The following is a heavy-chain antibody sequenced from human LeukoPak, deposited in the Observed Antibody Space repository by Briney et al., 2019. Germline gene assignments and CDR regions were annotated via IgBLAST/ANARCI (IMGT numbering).Heavy chain of an antibody. CDR2: IRSDGYHT. CDR1: GITFSSYG. V-gene: IGHV3-30*02. J-gene: IGHJ4*02. Sequence: GGSLRLSCAASGITFSSYGMHWVRQAPGKGLEWVAFIRSDGYHTYYADSVKGRFTVTRDNSKNTLYLQMNSLRLEDMAVYYCAKPSGSGVDYWGRGTRVTVSS. CDR3: AKPSGSGVDY. D-gene: IGHD1-26*01.